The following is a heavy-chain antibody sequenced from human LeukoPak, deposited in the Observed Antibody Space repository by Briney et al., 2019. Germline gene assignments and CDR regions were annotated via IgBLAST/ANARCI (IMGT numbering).Heavy chain of an antibody. J-gene: IGHJ5*02. D-gene: IGHD1-26*01. V-gene: IGHV4-31*03. CDR3: VAGALRGWFDP. CDR1: GGSISSGGYY. Sequence: PSQTLSLTCTVSGGSISSGGYYWSWIRQHPGKGLEWIGYIFYSGSTYYNPSLKSRVTISVDTSKNQFSLKLSSVTAADTAVYYCVAGALRGWFDPWGQGTLVTVSS. CDR2: IFYSGST.